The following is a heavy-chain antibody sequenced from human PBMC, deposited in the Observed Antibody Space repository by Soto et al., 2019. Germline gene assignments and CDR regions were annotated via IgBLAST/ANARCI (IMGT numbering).Heavy chain of an antibody. J-gene: IGHJ5*02. V-gene: IGHV4-34*01. D-gene: IGHD6-19*01. Sequence: SETLSLTCAVYGGSFSGYYWSWIRQPPGKGLEWIGEINHRGSTNYNPSLKSRVTISVDTSKNQFSLKLSSVTAADTAVYYCARAPYSSGWYSNWFDPWGQGTLVTVSS. CDR1: GGSFSGYY. CDR2: INHRGST. CDR3: ARAPYSSGWYSNWFDP.